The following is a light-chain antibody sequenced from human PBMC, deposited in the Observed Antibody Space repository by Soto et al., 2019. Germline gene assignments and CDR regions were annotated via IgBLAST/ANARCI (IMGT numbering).Light chain of an antibody. CDR3: QQYYGLPPLT. Sequence: DIQMTQSPSSLSASVGDTVTITCRASQSISRYLNWYQQKPGKAPNLLIYGATSLQSGVPSRFSGSGSATDFTLIISSLQPEDFATYFCQQYYGLPPLTFGQGTRLEIK. J-gene: IGKJ5*01. CDR1: QSISRY. CDR2: GAT. V-gene: IGKV1-39*01.